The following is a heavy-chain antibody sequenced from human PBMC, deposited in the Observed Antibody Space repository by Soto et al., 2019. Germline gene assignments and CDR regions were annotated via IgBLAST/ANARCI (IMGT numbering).Heavy chain of an antibody. D-gene: IGHD3-10*01. Sequence: PSETLSLTCTVSGGSVSSGSYYWSWIRQPPGKGLEWIGYIYYSGSTNYNPSLKSRVTTSVDTSKNQFSLKLSSVTAADTAVYYCARGRGVLLWFGTEGYFDYWGQGTLVTVSS. J-gene: IGHJ4*02. CDR3: ARGRGVLLWFGTEGYFDY. CDR2: IYYSGST. CDR1: GGSVSSGSYY. V-gene: IGHV4-61*01.